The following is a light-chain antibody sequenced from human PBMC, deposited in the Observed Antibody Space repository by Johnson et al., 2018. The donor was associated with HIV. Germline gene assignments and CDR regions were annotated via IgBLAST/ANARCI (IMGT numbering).Light chain of an antibody. Sequence: QSVLTQPPSVSAAPRQKVTISCSGSSSNIGKNYVSWYQQLPGTAPKLLIYENNKRPSGIPDRFSGSKSGTSATLGITGLQSGDEADYYCGTWDSSLSAGGVFGTGTKVTVL. CDR2: ENN. J-gene: IGLJ1*01. CDR1: SSNIGKNY. V-gene: IGLV1-51*02. CDR3: GTWDSSLSAGGV.